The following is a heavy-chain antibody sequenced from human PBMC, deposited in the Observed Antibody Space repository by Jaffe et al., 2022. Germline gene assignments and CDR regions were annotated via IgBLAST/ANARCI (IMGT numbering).Heavy chain of an antibody. V-gene: IGHV1-69*05. Sequence: QVQLVQSGAEVKKPGSSVKVSCKASGGTFSSYAISWVRQAPGQGLEWMGGIIPIFGTANYAQKFQGRVTITTDESTSTAYMELSSLRSEDTAVYYCAIHTEGCSGGSCYSFDYWGQGTLVTVSS. J-gene: IGHJ4*02. D-gene: IGHD2-15*01. CDR2: IIPIFGTA. CDR1: GGTFSSYA. CDR3: AIHTEGCSGGSCYSFDY.